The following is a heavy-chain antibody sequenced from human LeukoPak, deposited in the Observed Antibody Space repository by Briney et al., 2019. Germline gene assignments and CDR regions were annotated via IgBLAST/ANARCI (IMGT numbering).Heavy chain of an antibody. D-gene: IGHD6-19*01. Sequence: NPGGSLRLSCAASGFTLSNAWMSWVRQAPGKGLEWVGRIKSKTDGGTTDYAAPVKGRFTISRDDSKNTLYLQMTSLKTEDTAVYYCTTGTAVAGSDYWGQGTLVTVSS. V-gene: IGHV3-15*01. CDR2: IKSKTDGGTT. J-gene: IGHJ4*02. CDR1: GFTLSNAW. CDR3: TTGTAVAGSDY.